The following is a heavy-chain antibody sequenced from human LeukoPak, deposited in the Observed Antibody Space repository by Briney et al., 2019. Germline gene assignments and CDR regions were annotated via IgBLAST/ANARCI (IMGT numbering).Heavy chain of an antibody. D-gene: IGHD6-13*01. CDR1: GGSISSDY. V-gene: IGHV4-59*01. J-gene: IGHJ4*02. CDR2: MYNSGST. CDR3: AKGRTWAAGIFDY. Sequence: PSETLSLTCTVPGGSISSDYWSWIRQPPGKGLEWIGYMYNSGSTNYNPSLKSRVTISVDMSKNQFSLRMSSVTAADTALYRCAKGRTWAAGIFDYWGQGTLVTVSS.